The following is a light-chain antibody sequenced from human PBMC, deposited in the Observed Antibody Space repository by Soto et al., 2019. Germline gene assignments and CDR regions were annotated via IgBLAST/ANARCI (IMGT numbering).Light chain of an antibody. CDR2: GAS. CDR1: QSVSSSY. J-gene: IGKJ1*01. Sequence: EIGLTQSPGTLSLSPGERATLSCRASQSVSSSYLACYQQKPGQAPRLPIYGASSRATGIPDRFSGSGSGTDFTLTISRLEPEDFAVYYCQQYGSSPTTFGQGTKVEIK. V-gene: IGKV3-20*01. CDR3: QQYGSSPTT.